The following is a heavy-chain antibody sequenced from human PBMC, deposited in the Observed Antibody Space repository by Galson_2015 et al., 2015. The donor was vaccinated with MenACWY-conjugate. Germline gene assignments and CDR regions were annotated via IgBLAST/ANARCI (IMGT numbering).Heavy chain of an antibody. CDR3: ARGGYYDILTGYYPDAFDI. J-gene: IGHJ3*02. Sequence: SVKVSCKASGYTFTGYYMHWVRQAPGQGLEWMGWINPNSGGTNYAQKFQGWVTMTRDTSISTAYMELSRLRSDDTAVYCCARGGYYDILTGYYPDAFDIWGQGTMVTVSS. CDR2: INPNSGGT. V-gene: IGHV1-2*04. D-gene: IGHD3-9*01. CDR1: GYTFTGYY.